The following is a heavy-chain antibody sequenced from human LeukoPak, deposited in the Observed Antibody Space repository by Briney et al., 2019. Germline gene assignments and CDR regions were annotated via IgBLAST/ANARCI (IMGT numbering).Heavy chain of an antibody. V-gene: IGHV1-18*01. CDR1: VCTFTSYV. J-gene: IGHJ4*02. Sequence: ASVKVSCKASVCTFTSYVISWVRQAPGQGLEWMGWISACNGNTNYAQKLQGRVTMTRDTSISTAYMELSRLRSDDTAVYYCARENSGSHGNWGQGTLVTVSS. D-gene: IGHD1-26*01. CDR2: ISACNGNT. CDR3: ARENSGSHGN.